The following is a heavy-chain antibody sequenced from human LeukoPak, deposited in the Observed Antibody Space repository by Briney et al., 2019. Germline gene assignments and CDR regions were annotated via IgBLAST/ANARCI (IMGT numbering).Heavy chain of an antibody. D-gene: IGHD3-16*02. Sequence: GGSLRLSCAASGFTFSNAWMSWVRQAPGKGLEWVGRIKSKTDGGTTDCAAPVKGRFTISRDDSKNTLYLQMNSLKTEDTAVYYCIMLITFGGVIALSPWGQGTLVTVSS. CDR1: GFTFSNAW. V-gene: IGHV3-15*01. CDR2: IKSKTDGGTT. CDR3: IMLITFGGVIALSP. J-gene: IGHJ5*02.